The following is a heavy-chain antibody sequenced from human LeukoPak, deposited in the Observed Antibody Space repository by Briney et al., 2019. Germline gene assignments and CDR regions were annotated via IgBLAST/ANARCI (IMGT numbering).Heavy chain of an antibody. CDR2: INTNTGNP. Sequence: ASVKVSCKASGYTFTSYAMNWVRQAPGQGLEWMGWINTNTGNPTYAQGFTGRFVFSLDTSVSTAYLQISSLKAEDTAVYYCARARSRFGSSTDDRFDPWGQGTLVTVSS. D-gene: IGHD2-2*01. CDR1: GYTFTSYA. CDR3: ARARSRFGSSTDDRFDP. V-gene: IGHV7-4-1*02. J-gene: IGHJ5*02.